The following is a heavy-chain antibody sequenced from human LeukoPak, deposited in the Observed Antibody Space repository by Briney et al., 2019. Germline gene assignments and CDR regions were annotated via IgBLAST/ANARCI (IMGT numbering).Heavy chain of an antibody. CDR3: TSSSGYDFSS. J-gene: IGHJ4*02. CDR1: GFTFSGSA. Sequence: GSLRLSCAASGFTFSGSAMHWVRQASGKGLEWVGRIRSKANSYATAYAASVKGRFTISRDDSKNTAYLQMNSLKTEDTAVYYCTSSSGYDFSSWGQGTLVTVSS. CDR2: IRSKANSYAT. D-gene: IGHD5-12*01. V-gene: IGHV3-73*01.